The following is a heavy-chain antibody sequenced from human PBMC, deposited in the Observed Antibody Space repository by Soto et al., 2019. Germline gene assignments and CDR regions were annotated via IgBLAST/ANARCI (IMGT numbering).Heavy chain of an antibody. CDR3: ARGGITPSMFFFDY. CDR2: IDYSGAT. V-gene: IGHV4-34*01. Sequence: QVQLHPWGTGLLKPSETLSLTCSVSGESFRGHFWTWIRQPPGKGLEWIGEIDYSGATHYNASVKSRVSMSVDTTKKQVSLKVTSVTAADTAVYYCARGGITPSMFFFDYWCQGTLVIFSS. J-gene: IGHJ4*02. CDR1: GESFRGHF. D-gene: IGHD3-10*02.